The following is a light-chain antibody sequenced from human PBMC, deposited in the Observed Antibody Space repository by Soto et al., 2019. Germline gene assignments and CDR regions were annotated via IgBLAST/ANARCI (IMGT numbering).Light chain of an antibody. V-gene: IGLV2-14*01. CDR2: EVA. J-gene: IGLJ3*02. Sequence: QSALTQPASVSGSPGQSITISCTGTSSDVAAYNFVSWYQQHPGKAPKLMIYEVANRPSGVSSRFSGSKSGNTASLTISGLQAEDEATYYCLSYTTTSTWVFGVGTKLTV. CDR1: SSDVAAYNF. CDR3: LSYTTTSTWV.